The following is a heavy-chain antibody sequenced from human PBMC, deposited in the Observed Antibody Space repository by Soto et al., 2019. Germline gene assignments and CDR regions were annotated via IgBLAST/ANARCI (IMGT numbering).Heavy chain of an antibody. CDR1: GFTFGDYA. CDR2: IRSKAYGGTT. CDR3: TRGVAVDSGYSYYFDY. Sequence: GGSLRLSCTASGFTFGDYAMSWVRQAPGKGLEWVGFIRSKAYGGTTEYAASVKGRFTISRDDSKSIAYLQMNSLKTEDTAVYYCTRGVAVDSGYSYYFDYWGQGTLVTVSS. J-gene: IGHJ4*02. D-gene: IGHD5-12*01. V-gene: IGHV3-49*04.